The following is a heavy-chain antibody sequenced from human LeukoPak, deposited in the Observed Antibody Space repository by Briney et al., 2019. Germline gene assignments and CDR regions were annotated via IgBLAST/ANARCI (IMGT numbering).Heavy chain of an antibody. J-gene: IGHJ4*02. V-gene: IGHV4-34*01. CDR2: INHSGST. Sequence: SETLSLTCAVYGGSLSGYYWSWIRQPPGKGLEWIGEINHSGSTNYNPSLKSRVTISVDTSKNQFSLKLSSVTAADTAVYYCARLVVVAVLAGWGQGSLVTASS. CDR3: ARLVVVAVLAG. D-gene: IGHD2-15*01. CDR1: GGSLSGYY.